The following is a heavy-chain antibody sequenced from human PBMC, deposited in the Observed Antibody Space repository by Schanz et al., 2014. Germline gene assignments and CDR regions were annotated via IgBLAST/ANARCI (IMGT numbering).Heavy chain of an antibody. CDR1: GFTFSSYA. CDR2: ISGGGGTT. V-gene: IGHV3-23*01. Sequence: EVPLLESGGGLVQPGGSLRLSCAASGFTFSSYAMSWVRQAPGKGLEWVSAISGGGGTTYYADSVKGRFTISRDNSKNTLYLQMNSLRAEDTAVYYCAKDRSWDYDSSGYFDYWGQGTLVTVSS. CDR3: AKDRSWDYDSSGYFDY. D-gene: IGHD3-22*01. J-gene: IGHJ4*02.